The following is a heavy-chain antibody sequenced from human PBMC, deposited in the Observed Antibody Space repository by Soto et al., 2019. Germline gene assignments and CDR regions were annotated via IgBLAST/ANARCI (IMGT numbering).Heavy chain of an antibody. J-gene: IGHJ3*02. V-gene: IGHV3-48*03. CDR1: GFTFSDFE. D-gene: IGHD3-3*01. CDR3: ARAFYDSTAFDI. Sequence: EVQLEESGGGLVRPGGSLRLSCAAAGFTFSDFEMNWVRQAPGKGLEWVSYISSSGSARYYEDSVKGLFTISRDNAKNSLYLQMNTLRAEDTAVYYCARAFYDSTAFDIWGQGTMVTVSS. CDR2: ISSSGSAR.